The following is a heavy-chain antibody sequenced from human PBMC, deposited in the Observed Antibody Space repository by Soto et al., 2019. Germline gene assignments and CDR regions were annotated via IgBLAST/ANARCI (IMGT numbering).Heavy chain of an antibody. V-gene: IGHV3-23*01. D-gene: IGHD1-26*01. CDR1: GFSFTTYA. Sequence: EVQLLESGGGMVQPGGSLRLSCAASGFSFTTYAMSWVRQAPGKGLEWVSAISGSGGSTYYPDSVKGRFTISRDNSKNTLYLQMNSLRAEDTAVYYCAKGMPGGAPIYWGQGTLVTVSS. CDR2: ISGSGGST. J-gene: IGHJ4*02. CDR3: AKGMPGGAPIY.